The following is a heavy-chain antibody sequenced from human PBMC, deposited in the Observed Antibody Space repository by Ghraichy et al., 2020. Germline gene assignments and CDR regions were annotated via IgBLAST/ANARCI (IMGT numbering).Heavy chain of an antibody. CDR1: GGSISSYY. D-gene: IGHD3-22*01. CDR2: MYYSGST. Sequence: SETLSLTCNVSGGSISSYYWSWIRQPPGKGLEWIGYMYYSGSTNYNPSLKSRVTISVDTSKNQFFLKLSSVTAADTAVYYCAKAPRYYDSSGSPRPGAFDIWGQGTMVTVSS. J-gene: IGHJ3*02. CDR3: AKAPRYYDSSGSPRPGAFDI. V-gene: IGHV4-59*01.